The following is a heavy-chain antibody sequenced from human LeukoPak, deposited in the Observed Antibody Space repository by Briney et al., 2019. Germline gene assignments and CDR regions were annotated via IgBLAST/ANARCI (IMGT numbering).Heavy chain of an antibody. Sequence: GGSLRLSCAASGFTFSNYGMHWVRQAPGKGLEWVAFIRYDGSNKYYADSVKGRFTISRDNSKNTLYLQMNSLRAEDTAVYYCAKGAKRITMVRGVKDDYYYYYMDVWGKGTTVTVSS. V-gene: IGHV3-30*02. D-gene: IGHD3-10*01. CDR1: GFTFSNYG. J-gene: IGHJ6*03. CDR2: IRYDGSNK. CDR3: AKGAKRITMVRGVKDDYYYYYMDV.